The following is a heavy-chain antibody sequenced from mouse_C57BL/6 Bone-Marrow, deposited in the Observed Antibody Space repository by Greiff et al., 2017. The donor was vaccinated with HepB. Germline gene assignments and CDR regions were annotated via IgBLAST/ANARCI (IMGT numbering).Heavy chain of an antibody. CDR3: ARESNYVDY. J-gene: IGHJ2*01. D-gene: IGHD5-1*01. Sequence: EESGPGLVKPSQSLSLTCSVTGYSITSGYYWNWIRQFPGNKLEWMGYISYDGSNNYNPSLKNRISITRDTSKNQFFLKLNSVTTEDTATYYCARESNYVDYWGQGTTLTVSS. V-gene: IGHV3-6*01. CDR1: GYSITSGYY. CDR2: ISYDGSN.